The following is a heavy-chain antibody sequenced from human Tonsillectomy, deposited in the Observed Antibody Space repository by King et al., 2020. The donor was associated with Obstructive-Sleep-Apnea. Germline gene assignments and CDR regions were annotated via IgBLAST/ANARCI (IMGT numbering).Heavy chain of an antibody. J-gene: IGHJ4*02. V-gene: IGHV3-23*04. CDR2: LSGSGGST. CDR1: GFTFSSYA. Sequence: VQLVESGGGVVQPGGSLRLSWAASGFTFSSYAMIWVRQAPGKGLEWVSALSGSGGSTYYADSVQGRFTISRDNSKNTLYLQMNSLRAEDTAVYYCAKDQTHHDFSDYWGQGTLVTVSS. CDR3: AKDQTHHDFSDY. D-gene: IGHD3/OR15-3a*01.